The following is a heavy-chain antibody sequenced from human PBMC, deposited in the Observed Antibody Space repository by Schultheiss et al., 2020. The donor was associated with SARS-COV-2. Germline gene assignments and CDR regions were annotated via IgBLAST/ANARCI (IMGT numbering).Heavy chain of an antibody. CDR2: INHSGST. CDR3: ARRKGVGARVAVDY. CDR1: GGSFSSYY. V-gene: IGHV4-34*01. Sequence: GSLRLSCAVYGGSFSSYYWSWIRQPPGKGLEWIGEINHSGSTNYNPSLKSRVTISVDTSKNQFSLKLSSVTAADTAVYYCARRKGVGARVAVDYWGQGTLVTVSS. J-gene: IGHJ4*02. D-gene: IGHD1-26*01.